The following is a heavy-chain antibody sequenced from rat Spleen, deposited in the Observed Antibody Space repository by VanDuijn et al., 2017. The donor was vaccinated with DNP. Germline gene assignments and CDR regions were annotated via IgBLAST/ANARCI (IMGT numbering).Heavy chain of an antibody. Sequence: EVQLVESGGGLVQPGRSLKLSCETSGFTFSDYYMAWVRQAPKKGLEWVATISYDGSSTYYRDSVKGRFTISRDNAKSTLYLQMDSLRSEETATYYCAKAGGYSPWYFDYWGHGVMVTVSS. CDR3: AKAGGYSPWYFDY. V-gene: IGHV5-7*01. D-gene: IGHD1-11*01. J-gene: IGHJ2*01. CDR2: ISYDGSST. CDR1: GFTFSDYY.